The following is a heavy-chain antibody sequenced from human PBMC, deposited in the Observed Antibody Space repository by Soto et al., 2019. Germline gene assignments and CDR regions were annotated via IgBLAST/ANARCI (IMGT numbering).Heavy chain of an antibody. CDR1: GYTFTSYG. J-gene: IGHJ4*02. D-gene: IGHD5-18*01. Sequence: ASVKVSCKASGYTFTSYGISWVRQAPGQRLEWMGWISAYNGNTNYAQKLQGRVTMTTDTSTSTAYMELRSLRSDDTAVYYCARSEGVRGYGPWAYFDYWGQGTLVTVSS. CDR3: ARSEGVRGYGPWAYFDY. CDR2: ISAYNGNT. V-gene: IGHV1-18*01.